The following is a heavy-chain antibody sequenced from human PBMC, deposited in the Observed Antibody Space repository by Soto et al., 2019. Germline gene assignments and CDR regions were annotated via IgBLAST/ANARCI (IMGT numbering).Heavy chain of an antibody. CDR1: GFTFSSYW. J-gene: IGHJ4*02. CDR2: INSDGSNT. V-gene: IGHV3-74*01. CDR3: ARVGLLDHDPDY. D-gene: IGHD3-3*01. Sequence: EVQLVESGGDLVQPGGSLRLSCAASGFTFSSYWMHWVRQAPGKGLVWVSGINSDGSNTRYADSVKGRFTISRDNAKNTLYLQMDSLRAEDTAVYYCARVGLLDHDPDYWGQGTLVTVSS.